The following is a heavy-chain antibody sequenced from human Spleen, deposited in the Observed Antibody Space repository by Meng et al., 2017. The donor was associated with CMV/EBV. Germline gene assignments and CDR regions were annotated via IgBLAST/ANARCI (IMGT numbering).Heavy chain of an antibody. V-gene: IGHV1-69*05. J-gene: IGHJ5*02. D-gene: IGHD3-22*01. Sequence: SYAISWVRQAPGQGLEWMGGIIPIFGPANYAQKFQGRVTITTDESTSTAYMELSSLRSEDTAVYYCARCTMRDYYDSSGYGDWFDPWGQGTLVTVSS. CDR2: IIPIFGPA. CDR3: ARCTMRDYYDSSGYGDWFDP. CDR1: SYA.